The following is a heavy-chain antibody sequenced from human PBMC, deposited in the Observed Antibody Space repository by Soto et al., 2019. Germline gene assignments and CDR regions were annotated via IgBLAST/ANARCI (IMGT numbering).Heavy chain of an antibody. CDR2: IIAIFGTA. CDR3: VRSWFDP. Sequence: QVQLVQSGAEVKKPGSSVKVSCKASGGTFCSYAISWVRQAPGQGLEWMGVIIAIFGTANYAQKFQGRVTITADESTSTAYMELSSLRSEDTAVYYFVRSWFDPWGQGTLVTVSS. CDR1: GGTFCSYA. J-gene: IGHJ5*02. D-gene: IGHD6-6*01. V-gene: IGHV1-69*12.